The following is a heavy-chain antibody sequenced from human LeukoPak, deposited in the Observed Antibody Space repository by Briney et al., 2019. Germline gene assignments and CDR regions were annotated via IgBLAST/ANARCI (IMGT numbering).Heavy chain of an antibody. Sequence: SETLSLTCTVSGGSISTYYWSWIRQPPGKGLEWIGYIYYSGSTYYNPSLKSRVTISVDTSKNQFSLKLSSVTAADTAVYYCARAPTYYDFWSGHERRGGAFDIWGQGTMVTVSS. CDR2: IYYSGST. CDR1: GGSISTYY. J-gene: IGHJ3*02. V-gene: IGHV4-59*12. D-gene: IGHD3-3*01. CDR3: ARAPTYYDFWSGHERRGGAFDI.